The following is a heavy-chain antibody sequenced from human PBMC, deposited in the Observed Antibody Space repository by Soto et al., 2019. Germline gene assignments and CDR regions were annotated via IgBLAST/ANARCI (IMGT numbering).Heavy chain of an antibody. V-gene: IGHV3-23*01. D-gene: IGHD2-2*01. J-gene: IGHJ6*02. CDR2: VSGSGGSV. Sequence: GGSLRLSCAAAGFTFSSYGMSWVRQAPGKGLEWVSAVSGSGGSVYYADSVRGRFTISRDNSKNTLYLQVNSMRAEDTAIYYCAKGSVVGADYSYGMDVWGQGTTVTVSS. CDR1: GFTFSSYG. CDR3: AKGSVVGADYSYGMDV.